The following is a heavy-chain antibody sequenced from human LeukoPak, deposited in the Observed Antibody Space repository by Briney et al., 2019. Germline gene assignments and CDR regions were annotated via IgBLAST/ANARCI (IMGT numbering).Heavy chain of an antibody. J-gene: IGHJ4*02. CDR2: IWYDESNK. CDR1: GFTFSSYG. D-gene: IGHD2-21*02. V-gene: IGHV3-33*01. Sequence: GRSLRLSCAASGFTFSSYGMHWIRQAPGKGLEWVAVIWYDESNKYYADSVKGRFTVSRDNSKNTVYLQMNSLRAEDTAVYYCARGPHAVVVTATDYWGQGTLVIVSS. CDR3: ARGPHAVVVTATDY.